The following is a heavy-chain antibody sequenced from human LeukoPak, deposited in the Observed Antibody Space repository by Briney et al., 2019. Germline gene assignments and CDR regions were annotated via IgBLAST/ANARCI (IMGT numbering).Heavy chain of an antibody. CDR2: IYYDGSNT. CDR1: GLTFGSYG. D-gene: IGHD2-2*01. J-gene: IGHJ4*02. V-gene: IGHV3-30*02. CDR3: AKDVRGGCSGTNCYY. Sequence: GGSLRLSCAASGLTFGSYGMHWVRQTPGKGLAWATYIYYDGSNTYYADSVKGRFTISRDNSKNTLSLQMSSLRTEDTAVYYCAKDVRGGCSGTNCYYWGQGTLVTVSS.